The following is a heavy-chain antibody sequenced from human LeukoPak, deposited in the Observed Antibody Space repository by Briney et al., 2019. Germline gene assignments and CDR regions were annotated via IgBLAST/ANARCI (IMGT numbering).Heavy chain of an antibody. J-gene: IGHJ4*02. Sequence: GGSLRLSCAASGFTVSSNYMSWVRQAPGKGLEWVSVIYSGGSTYYADSVKGRFTISRDNSKNTLYLQMNSLRAEDTAVYYCAREAVRGVFDYWGQGTLVTVSS. CDR1: GFTVSSNY. CDR3: AREAVRGVFDY. CDR2: IYSGGST. D-gene: IGHD3-10*01. V-gene: IGHV3-53*01.